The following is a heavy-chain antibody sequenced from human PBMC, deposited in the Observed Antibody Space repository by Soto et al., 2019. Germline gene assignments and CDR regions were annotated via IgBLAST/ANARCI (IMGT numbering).Heavy chain of an antibody. V-gene: IGHV1-69*01. CDR1: GGTFSSYA. CDR2: IIPIFGTA. CDR3: ARSERGWFDP. J-gene: IGHJ5*02. Sequence: QVQLVQSGAEMKKPGSSVKVSCKASGGTFSSYAISWVRQAPGQGLEWMGGIIPIFGTANYAQKFQGRVTITADESTSTAYLELSNLRSEYTAVYYCARSERGWFDPWGQETLVTVSS. D-gene: IGHD3-16*01.